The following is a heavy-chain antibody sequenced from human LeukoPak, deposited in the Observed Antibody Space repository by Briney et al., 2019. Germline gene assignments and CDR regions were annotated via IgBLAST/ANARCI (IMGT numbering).Heavy chain of an antibody. V-gene: IGHV4-61*02. Sequence: SETLSLTCTVSGGSISSSSYYWGWIRQPAGKGLEWIGRIYTSVNTNYNPSLKSRVTISVDTSKNQFSLQLNSVTPEDTAVYYCARDEGQPAFDYWGQGTLVTVSS. J-gene: IGHJ4*02. CDR2: IYTSVNT. CDR3: ARDEGQPAFDY. CDR1: GGSISSSSYY. D-gene: IGHD1-14*01.